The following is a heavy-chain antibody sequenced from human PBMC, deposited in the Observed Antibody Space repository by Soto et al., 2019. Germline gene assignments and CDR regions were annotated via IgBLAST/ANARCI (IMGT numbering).Heavy chain of an antibody. CDR3: AKDESNSNHLYYFDY. CDR1: GFTFSIYA. CDR2: LSASSDNT. Sequence: GGSLRLSCLASGFTFSIYAMTWVRQAPGKGLEWVSSLSASSDNTYYADSVKGRFTISRDNSKNTLYLQMNSLRAEDTAVYYCAKDESNSNHLYYFDYWGQGTLVTAPQ. D-gene: IGHD4-4*01. V-gene: IGHV3-23*01. J-gene: IGHJ4*02.